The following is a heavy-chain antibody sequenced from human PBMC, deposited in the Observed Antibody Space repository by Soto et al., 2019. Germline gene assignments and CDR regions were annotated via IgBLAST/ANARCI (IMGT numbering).Heavy chain of an antibody. J-gene: IGHJ2*01. CDR2: INAGNGNT. Sequence: ASVKVSCKASGYSFANYVIYWVRQAPGQRLEWMGWINAGNGNTKYSQKFQGRVTITRDTSATTAYMELSSLRSEDTAVYYRARVGTTVTTYWYFDLWGRGTLVTVSS. D-gene: IGHD4-17*01. CDR1: GYSFANYV. CDR3: ARVGTTVTTYWYFDL. V-gene: IGHV1-3*01.